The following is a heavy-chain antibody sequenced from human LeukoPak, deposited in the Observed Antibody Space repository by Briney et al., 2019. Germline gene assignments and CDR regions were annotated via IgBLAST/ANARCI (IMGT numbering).Heavy chain of an antibody. CDR1: GYSFTGSA. CDR2: INTNTGNP. V-gene: IGHV7-4-1*02. J-gene: IGHJ4*02. Sequence: EASVKVSCKASGYSFTGSAMNWVRQAPGQGLEWMGWINTNTGNPTYAQGFTGRFVFSLDTSVSTAYIQISSLKTEDTAVYFCARSQTYGDHPPFDYWGQGTLVTVSS. D-gene: IGHD4-17*01. CDR3: ARSQTYGDHPPFDY.